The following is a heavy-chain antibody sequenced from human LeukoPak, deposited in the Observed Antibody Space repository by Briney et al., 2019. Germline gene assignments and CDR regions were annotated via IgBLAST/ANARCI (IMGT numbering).Heavy chain of an antibody. V-gene: IGHV3-30*04. CDR1: GFSFTNYA. Sequence: GRSLRPSCTASGFSFTNYALHWVRQALRKGVDWVAAISYGGHNKYYADSVKGRFTISRDNSRDTLYLQMNSLRAEDTALYYCARDRGSDADYYASGTYYSWGRGTLVTISS. J-gene: IGHJ4*02. CDR2: ISYGGHNK. CDR3: ARDRGSDADYYASGTYYS. D-gene: IGHD3-10*01.